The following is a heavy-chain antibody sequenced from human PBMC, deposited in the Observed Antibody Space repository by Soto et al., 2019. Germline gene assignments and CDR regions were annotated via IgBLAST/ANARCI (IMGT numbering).Heavy chain of an antibody. V-gene: IGHV4-39*01. CDR1: GGSISSSSYY. J-gene: IGHJ4*02. D-gene: IGHD1-26*01. CDR3: ARHVRGATTGRLDY. CDR2: IYYSGST. Sequence: LSLTCTVSGGSISSSSYYWGWIRQPPGKGLEWIGSIYYSGSTYYNPSLKSRVTISVDTSKNQFSLKLSSVTAADTAVYYCARHVRGATTGRLDYWGQGTLVTVSS.